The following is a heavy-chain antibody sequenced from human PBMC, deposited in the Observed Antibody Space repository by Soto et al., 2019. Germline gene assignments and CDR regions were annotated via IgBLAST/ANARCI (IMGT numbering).Heavy chain of an antibody. Sequence: SETLSLTCAVYGGSFSGDASSSDWYWNWIRQSPGKGLEWIGEIDRSGRTKYNPSLKSRVSISVDTSKNQFSLKLSSVTAADTGVYYCARGYSGSYSVASGSYYYYGMDVWGQGTTVTVSS. CDR1: GGSFSGDASSSDWY. CDR2: IDRSGRT. J-gene: IGHJ6*02. V-gene: IGHV4-34*01. D-gene: IGHD1-26*01. CDR3: ARGYSGSYSVASGSYYYYGMDV.